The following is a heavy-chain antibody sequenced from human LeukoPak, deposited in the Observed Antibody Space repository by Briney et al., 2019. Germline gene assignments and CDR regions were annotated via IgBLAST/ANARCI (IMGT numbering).Heavy chain of an antibody. D-gene: IGHD3-22*01. Sequence: PGRSLRLSCAASGFTFSSYGMHWVRQAPGKGLEWVAVIWYDGSNKYYADSVKGRFTISRDNSKNTLYLQMNSLRAEDTAVYYCARDPNSSGYYFPSYFDYWGQGTLVTVSS. CDR2: IWYDGSNK. CDR1: GFTFSSYG. CDR3: ARDPNSSGYYFPSYFDY. V-gene: IGHV3-33*08. J-gene: IGHJ4*02.